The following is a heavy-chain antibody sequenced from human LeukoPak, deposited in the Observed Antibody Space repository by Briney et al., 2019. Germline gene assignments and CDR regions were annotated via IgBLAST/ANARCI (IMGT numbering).Heavy chain of an antibody. CDR2: IYHSGST. D-gene: IGHD4-17*01. Sequence: SETLSLTCAVSGYSISSGYYWGWIRQPPGKGPEWIGSIYHSGSTYYNPSLKSRVTISVDTSKNQFSLKLSSVTAADTAVYYCARTYGDYARGPYDYWGQGTLVTVSS. CDR1: GYSISSGYY. J-gene: IGHJ4*02. V-gene: IGHV4-38-2*01. CDR3: ARTYGDYARGPYDY.